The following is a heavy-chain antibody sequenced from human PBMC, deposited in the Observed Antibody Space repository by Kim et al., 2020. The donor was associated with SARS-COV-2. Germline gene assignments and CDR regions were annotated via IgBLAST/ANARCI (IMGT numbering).Heavy chain of an antibody. CDR3: ARDPGYCSGGSCYSYYYYYGMDV. V-gene: IGHV4-59*13. D-gene: IGHD2-15*01. J-gene: IGHJ6*02. CDR1: GGSISSYY. CDR2: IYYSGST. Sequence: SETLSLTCTVSGGSISSYYWSWIRQPPGKGLEWIGYIYYSGSTNYNPSLKSRVTISVDTSKNQFSLKLSSVTAADTAVYYCARDPGYCSGGSCYSYYYYYGMDVWGQGTTVTVSS.